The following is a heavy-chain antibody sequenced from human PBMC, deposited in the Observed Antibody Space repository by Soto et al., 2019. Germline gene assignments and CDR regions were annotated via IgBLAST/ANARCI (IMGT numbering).Heavy chain of an antibody. V-gene: IGHV4-39*01. D-gene: IGHD3-22*01. CDR3: ARYYDTSNRPYFHH. CDR2: IYYSGAT. Sequence: AETLSLTCAVSGGSISRTTYYWAWIRHPPGKGLEWVATIYYSGATYYNPSLKSRLTISIDTSKNQFSLRLSSVTAADTAMYYCARYYDTSNRPYFHHWGQGTRVTVSS. J-gene: IGHJ1*01. CDR1: GGSISRTTYY.